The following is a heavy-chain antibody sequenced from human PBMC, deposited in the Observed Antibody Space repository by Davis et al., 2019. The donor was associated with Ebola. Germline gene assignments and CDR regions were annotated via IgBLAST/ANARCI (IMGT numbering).Heavy chain of an antibody. CDR2: INPNSGGT. CDR3: APPLGRFLEWSNDAFDI. D-gene: IGHD3-3*01. Sequence: AASVKVSCKASGYTFTGYYMHWVRQAPGQGLEWMGWINPNSGGTKYAQKFQGWVTMTRDTSISTAYMELSRLRSDDTAVYYCAPPLGRFLEWSNDAFDIWGQGTMVTVSS. J-gene: IGHJ3*02. CDR1: GYTFTGYY. V-gene: IGHV1-2*04.